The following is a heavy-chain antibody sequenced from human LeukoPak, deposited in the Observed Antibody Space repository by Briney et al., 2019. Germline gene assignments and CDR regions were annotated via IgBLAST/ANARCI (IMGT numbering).Heavy chain of an antibody. V-gene: IGHV4-34*01. J-gene: IGHJ4*02. D-gene: IGHD3-10*01. CDR3: ARGRSYYGSGDTFDY. CDR1: GGSFSGYY. CDR2: LNHSGST. Sequence: SETLSLTCAVYGGSFSGYYWSWIRQPPGKGREWIGELNHSGSTNYNPSLKSRVTISVDTSKNQFSLKLSSVTAADTAVYYCARGRSYYGSGDTFDYWGQGTLVTVSS.